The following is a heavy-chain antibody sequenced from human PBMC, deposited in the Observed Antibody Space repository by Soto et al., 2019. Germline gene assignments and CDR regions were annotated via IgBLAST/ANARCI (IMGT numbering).Heavy chain of an antibody. Sequence: QVQLVESGGGVVQPGRSLRLSCAASGFTFSSYGMHWVRQAPGKGLEWVAIISYDGSNTYYADSVKGRFTISRDNSKNTLYLQMNSLRAEDTCVYYCAKEGGLSGSYYISSSYYFVYWGQGTLVTVSS. CDR1: GFTFSSYG. D-gene: IGHD1-26*01. CDR3: AKEGGLSGSYYISSSYYFVY. CDR2: ISYDGSNT. J-gene: IGHJ4*02. V-gene: IGHV3-30*18.